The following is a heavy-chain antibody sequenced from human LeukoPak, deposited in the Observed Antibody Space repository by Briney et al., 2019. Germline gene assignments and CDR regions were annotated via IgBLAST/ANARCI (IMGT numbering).Heavy chain of an antibody. V-gene: IGHV3-48*04. CDR2: ISSSSSTI. Sequence: GGSLRLSCAASGFTFSSYTMNWVRQAPGKGLAWVSYISSSSSTIYYADSVKGRFTSSRDNAKNSLYLQMNSLRAEDTAVYYCARAVIGYYGGIYYYYYMDVWGKGTTVTVSS. D-gene: IGHD3-3*01. CDR1: GFTFSSYT. CDR3: ARAVIGYYGGIYYYYYMDV. J-gene: IGHJ6*03.